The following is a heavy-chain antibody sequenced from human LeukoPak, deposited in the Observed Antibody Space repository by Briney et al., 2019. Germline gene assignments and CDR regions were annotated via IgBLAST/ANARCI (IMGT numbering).Heavy chain of an antibody. J-gene: IGHJ4*02. Sequence: ASVKVSCKASGYTFTSYAMNWVRQAPGQGLEWMGWINTNTGNPTYAQGFTGRFVFSLDTSVSTAYLQISSLKAADTAVYYCARDFEDGIVATKPDYFDYWGQGTLVTVSS. CDR1: GYTFTSYA. V-gene: IGHV7-4-1*02. CDR2: INTNTGNP. CDR3: ARDFEDGIVATKPDYFDY. D-gene: IGHD5-12*01.